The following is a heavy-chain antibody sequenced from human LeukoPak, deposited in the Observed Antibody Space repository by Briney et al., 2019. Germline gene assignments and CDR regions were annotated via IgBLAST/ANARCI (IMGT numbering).Heavy chain of an antibody. Sequence: ASVKVSCKASGHTFTSYGISWVRQAPGQGLEWMGGISAYNGNTNYAQKLQGRVTMTTDRSTGTAYMELRSLRSDDTAVYYCASSYVWGSYRPFDYWGQGTLVTVSS. CDR2: ISAYNGNT. J-gene: IGHJ4*02. V-gene: IGHV1-18*01. CDR1: GHTFTSYG. D-gene: IGHD3-16*02. CDR3: ASSYVWGSYRPFDY.